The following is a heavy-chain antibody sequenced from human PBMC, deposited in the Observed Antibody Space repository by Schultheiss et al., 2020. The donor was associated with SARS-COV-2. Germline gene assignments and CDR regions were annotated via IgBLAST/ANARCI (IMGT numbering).Heavy chain of an antibody. CDR3: ARGSYYYDSSGYHYWYFDL. Sequence: SETLSLTCTVSGGSISSSSYYWGWIRQPPGKGLEWIGYIHYSGTTNYNPSLKSRVTLSVDTSKNQFSLKLSSVTAADTAVYYCARGSYYYDSSGYHYWYFDLWGRGTLVTVSS. CDR1: GGSISSSSYY. CDR2: IHYSGTT. D-gene: IGHD3-22*01. J-gene: IGHJ2*01. V-gene: IGHV4-61*05.